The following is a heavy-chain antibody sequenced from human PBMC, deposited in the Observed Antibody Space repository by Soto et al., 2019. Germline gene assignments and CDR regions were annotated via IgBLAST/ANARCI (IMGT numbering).Heavy chain of an antibody. Sequence: QVQLVESGGGVVQPGRSLRLSCAASGFTFSSYAMHWVRQAPGKGLEWVAVISYDGSNKYYADSVKGRFTISRDNSKNXPYLQMNSLRAEDTAVYYCASPRTTVVTPDYYGMDVWGQGTTVTVSS. CDR3: ASPRTTVVTPDYYGMDV. V-gene: IGHV3-30-3*01. CDR1: GFTFSSYA. D-gene: IGHD4-17*01. CDR2: ISYDGSNK. J-gene: IGHJ6*02.